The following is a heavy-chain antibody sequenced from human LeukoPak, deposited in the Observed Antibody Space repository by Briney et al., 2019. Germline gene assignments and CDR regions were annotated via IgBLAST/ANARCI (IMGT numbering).Heavy chain of an antibody. D-gene: IGHD1-7*01. J-gene: IGHJ4*02. V-gene: IGHV1-18*01. CDR2: ISTGNGNT. Sequence: ASVKVSCKASGDTFIRYGISWVRQAPGQGLEWMGWISTGNGNTNYGQKFQGRVTMTTDTSTGTAYMELRSPRSDDTAMYHCARANNWNYALGYWGQGTLVTVSS. CDR1: GDTFIRYG. CDR3: ARANNWNYALGY.